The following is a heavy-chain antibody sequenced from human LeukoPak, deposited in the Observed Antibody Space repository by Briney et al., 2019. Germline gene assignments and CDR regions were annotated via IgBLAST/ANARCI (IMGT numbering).Heavy chain of an antibody. V-gene: IGHV3-48*02. Sequence: GGSLGLSCAASGFTFSNYNMNWVRQAPGKGLEWVSYISGSGSTIYYANSVKGRFTISRDNAKNSLYLQMNSLRDEDTAVYYCARAAWVDYWGQGTLVTVSS. D-gene: IGHD7-27*01. J-gene: IGHJ4*02. CDR3: ARAAWVDY. CDR1: GFTFSNYN. CDR2: ISGSGSTI.